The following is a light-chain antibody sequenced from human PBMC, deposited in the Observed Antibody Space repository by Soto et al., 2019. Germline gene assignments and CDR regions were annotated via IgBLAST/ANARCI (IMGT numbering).Light chain of an antibody. CDR3: QQDINYPWT. CDR1: QAISSY. J-gene: IGKJ1*01. CDR2: AAS. V-gene: IGKV1-9*01. Sequence: IQLTQSPSSLSASVGDRVTITCRASQAISSYLAWYQQKPGKAPKLLIYAASTLQSGVPSRFSGSGSVTDFTLTISTLQPEDFETYYCQQDINYPWTFGQGTKVDIK.